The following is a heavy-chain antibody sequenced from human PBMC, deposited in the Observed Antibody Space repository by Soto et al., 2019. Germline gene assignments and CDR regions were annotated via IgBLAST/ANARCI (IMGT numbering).Heavy chain of an antibody. CDR1: GGTFSSYA. D-gene: IGHD4-4*01. J-gene: IGHJ4*02. Sequence: QVQLVQSGAEVKKPGSSVKVSCKASGGTFSSYAISWVRQAPGQGLEWMGGIIPIFGTANYAQKFQGRVTITADESTSTAYIELSSLRSEDTGVYYCARDYSNYFFDYWGQGTLVTVSS. CDR3: ARDYSNYFFDY. V-gene: IGHV1-69*01. CDR2: IIPIFGTA.